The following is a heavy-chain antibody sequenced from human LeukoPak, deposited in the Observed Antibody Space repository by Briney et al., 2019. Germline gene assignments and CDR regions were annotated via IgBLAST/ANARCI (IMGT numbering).Heavy chain of an antibody. CDR1: GFTFDDYA. CDR3: AKDTTGLGLTTYY. J-gene: IGHJ4*02. CDR2: ISGDGGST. V-gene: IGHV3-43*02. D-gene: IGHD2/OR15-2a*01. Sequence: PGGSLRLSCAASGFTFDDYAMHWVRHVPGKGLEYVSLISGDGGSTYYADSVKGRFTISRDNSKNSLYLQMNSLRTEDTALYYCAKDTTGLGLTTYYWGQGTLVTVSS.